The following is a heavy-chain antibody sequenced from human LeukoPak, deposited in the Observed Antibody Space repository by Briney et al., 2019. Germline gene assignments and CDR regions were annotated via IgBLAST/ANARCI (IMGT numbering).Heavy chain of an antibody. CDR3: ARVSLSTSGYDDALEI. CDR2: IGRHGDT. V-gene: IGHV3-13*04. J-gene: IGHJ3*02. Sequence: PGGSLRLSCAASGFTLSNYDMHWVRQPTGKGLECVLAIGRHGDTYYAASVKGRFTISREYAKNSLYLQMNSLRVGDTAVYYCARVSLSTSGYDDALEIWGQGTVVTVSS. CDR1: GFTLSNYD. D-gene: IGHD5-12*01.